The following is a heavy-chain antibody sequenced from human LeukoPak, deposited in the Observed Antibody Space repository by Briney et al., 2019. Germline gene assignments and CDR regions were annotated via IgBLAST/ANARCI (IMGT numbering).Heavy chain of an antibody. CDR1: GFTFSSYS. Sequence: GGSLRLSCAVSGFTFSSYSMNWVRQAPGKGLEWVSRISSSSSYIYYADSVKGRFTISRDNAKNSLYLQMNSLRAEDTAVYYCARDPVEGLFDGYYYGMDVWGKGTTVTVSS. CDR2: ISSSSSYI. V-gene: IGHV3-21*01. CDR3: ARDPVEGLFDGYYYGMDV. D-gene: IGHD3-3*01. J-gene: IGHJ6*04.